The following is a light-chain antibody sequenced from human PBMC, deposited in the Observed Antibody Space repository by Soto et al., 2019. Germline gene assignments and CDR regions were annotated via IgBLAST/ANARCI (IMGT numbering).Light chain of an antibody. CDR1: RRDVGAYNS. J-gene: IGLJ1*01. V-gene: IGLV2-23*01. Sequence: QSVPAHPASGSVARGQSITISCPETRRDVGAYNSLSWYQQHPHRAPQVIIYKGTQRPSGVSNRFSGSTSGNAASLTISALHADDEADYFCCSSEPETTSVFGSGTKVPVL. CDR3: CSSEPETTSV. CDR2: KGT.